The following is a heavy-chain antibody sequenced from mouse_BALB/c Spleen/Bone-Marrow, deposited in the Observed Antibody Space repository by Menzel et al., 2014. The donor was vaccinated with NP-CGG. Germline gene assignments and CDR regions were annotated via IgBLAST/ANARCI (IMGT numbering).Heavy chain of an antibody. CDR3: TRSYERYYAMDY. D-gene: IGHD1-1*01. J-gene: IGHJ4*01. V-gene: IGHV1-5*01. CDR2: IYPGNSDT. Sequence: EVQLQQSGTVLARPGASVKMSCKASGYTFTSYWMHWVKQRPGQGLEWIGAIYPGNSDTSYNQKFKGKAKLTAVTSTSTAYMELNSLTNEDSAVYYCTRSYERYYAMDYWGQGTSVTVSS. CDR1: GYTFTSYW.